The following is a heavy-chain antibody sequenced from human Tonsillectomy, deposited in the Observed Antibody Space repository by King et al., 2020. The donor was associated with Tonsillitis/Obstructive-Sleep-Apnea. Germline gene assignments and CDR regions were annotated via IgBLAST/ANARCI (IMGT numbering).Heavy chain of an antibody. CDR3: ARHAPDMDNYYYYMDV. CDR1: GGSISSSRYY. D-gene: IGHD3-9*01. V-gene: IGHV4-39*01. Sequence: QLQESGPGPVKPSETLSLSCTVSGGSISSSRYYWGWIRQPPGKGLEWIGTIYYNGDTYYNPSLKSRVTVSIDTSENQFSLKLTSVTAADTAVYYCARHAPDMDNYYYYMDVWGKGTTVTVSS. J-gene: IGHJ6*03. CDR2: IYYNGDT.